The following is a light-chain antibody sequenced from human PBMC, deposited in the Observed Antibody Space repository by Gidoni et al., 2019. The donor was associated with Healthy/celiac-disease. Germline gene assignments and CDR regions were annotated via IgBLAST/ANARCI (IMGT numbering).Light chain of an antibody. CDR2: LGS. CDR3: MQALQTPYT. V-gene: IGKV2-28*01. Sequence: DIVMTQSPLSLPVTPGEPASISCRSSQSLLHSNGYNYLDWYLQKPGPSPQLLIYLGSNRASGVPDRFSGSGSGTDFKLKISRVEAEDVGVYYCMQALQTPYTFGQGTKLEIK. J-gene: IGKJ2*01. CDR1: QSLLHSNGYNY.